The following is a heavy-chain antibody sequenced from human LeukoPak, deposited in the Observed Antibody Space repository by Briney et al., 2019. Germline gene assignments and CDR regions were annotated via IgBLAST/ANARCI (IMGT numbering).Heavy chain of an antibody. J-gene: IGHJ2*01. Sequence: GESLKISCAASGYTFLNYWIGWVRQMPGKGLEWMGNIFPDDSDATYSPSFQGQVTLSVDSFISTAYLHWSSLKPSDTAVYYCARRVDWYFDLWGRGTLVTVSS. CDR1: GYTFLNYW. CDR3: ARRVDWYFDL. CDR2: IFPDDSDA. V-gene: IGHV5-51*01.